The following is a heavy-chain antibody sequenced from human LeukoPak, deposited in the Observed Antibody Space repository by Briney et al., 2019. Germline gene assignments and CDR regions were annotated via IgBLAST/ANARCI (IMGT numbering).Heavy chain of an antibody. CDR1: GYTFTDYY. V-gene: IGHV1-2*02. D-gene: IGHD1-26*01. CDR2: LNPNSGDT. J-gene: IGHJ3*02. CDR3: ARGGYRGSYYDTFDI. Sequence: ASVKVSCKASGYTFTDYYVHWVRQAPGQGLEWMGWLNPNSGDTNFAQKFQGRVTMTRDTSISTAYMDLSGLSSDDTAVYYCARGGYRGSYYDTFDIWGQGTMVTVSS.